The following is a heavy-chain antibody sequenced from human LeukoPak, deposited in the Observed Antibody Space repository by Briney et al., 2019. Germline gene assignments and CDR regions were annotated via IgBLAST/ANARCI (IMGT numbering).Heavy chain of an antibody. D-gene: IGHD6-19*01. J-gene: IGHJ4*02. V-gene: IGHV3-11*04. CDR2: ISSSGSTI. CDR3: ARGLHSSGWYGPTNDIFDY. CDR1: GFTFSDYY. Sequence: GGSLRLSCAASGFTFSDYYMSWIRQAPGKGLEWVSYISSSGSTIYYADSVKGRFTISRDNAKNSLYLQTNSLRAEDTAVYYCARGLHSSGWYGPTNDIFDYWGQGTLVTVSS.